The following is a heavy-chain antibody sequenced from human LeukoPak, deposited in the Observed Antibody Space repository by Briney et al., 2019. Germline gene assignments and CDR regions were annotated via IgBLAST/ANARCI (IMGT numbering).Heavy chain of an antibody. D-gene: IGHD4-23*01. CDR1: GYTFTSYA. Sequence: GASVKVSCKASGYTFTSYAMHWVRQAPGQRLEWMGWINAGNGNAKYSQKFQGRVTITRDTSASTAYMELSSLRSEDTAVYYCARGPSGDGGNPDYWGQGTLVTVSS. J-gene: IGHJ4*02. CDR3: ARGPSGDGGNPDY. V-gene: IGHV1-3*01. CDR2: INAGNGNA.